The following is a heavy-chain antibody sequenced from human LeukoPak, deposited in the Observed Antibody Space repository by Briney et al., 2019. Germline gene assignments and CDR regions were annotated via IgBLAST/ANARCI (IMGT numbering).Heavy chain of an antibody. CDR2: ISSNGGST. J-gene: IGHJ6*04. V-gene: IGHV3-64D*06. CDR1: GFTFSSYA. CDR3: VKNPAATVDYYYYGMDV. Sequence: GGSQRLSCSASGFTFSSYAMHWVRQAPGKGLEYVSAISSNGGSTYYADSVKGRFTISRDNSKNTLYLQMSSLRAEDTAVYYCVKNPAATVDYYYYGMDVWGKGTTVTVSS. D-gene: IGHD2-2*01.